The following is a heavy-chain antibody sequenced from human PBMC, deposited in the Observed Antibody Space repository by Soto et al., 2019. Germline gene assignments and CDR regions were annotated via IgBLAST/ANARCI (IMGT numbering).Heavy chain of an antibody. Sequence: QVHLQQWGAGLLKPSETLSLTCAVYGGSFSDTYWNWFRQPPGKGLEWIGEINHNTNTIYNPSLTSRVTISVDTSKNHFSLKLTSVTAADTAVYYCARCVRLFRGRFDPWGQGTLVTVSS. V-gene: IGHV4-34*01. J-gene: IGHJ5*02. CDR3: ARCVRLFRGRFDP. CDR1: GGSFSDTY. CDR2: INHNTNT. D-gene: IGHD2-15*01.